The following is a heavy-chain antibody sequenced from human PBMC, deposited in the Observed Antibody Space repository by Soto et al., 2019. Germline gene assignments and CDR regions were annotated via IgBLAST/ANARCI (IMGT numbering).Heavy chain of an antibody. V-gene: IGHV3-23*01. CDR2: VTGSGGTT. CDR3: VKDRRGKDVDYEPATPY. Sequence: EVQVLESGGGLVQPGGSLRLTCAASGFTFSAYAMGWVRQAPGKGLEWVSTVTGSGGTTYYADSVKGRFTVSRDNSKNTLYLQMNSLRAEDTAVYYCVKDRRGKDVDYEPATPYWGQGNLVTVSS. J-gene: IGHJ4*02. D-gene: IGHD4-17*01. CDR1: GFTFSAYA.